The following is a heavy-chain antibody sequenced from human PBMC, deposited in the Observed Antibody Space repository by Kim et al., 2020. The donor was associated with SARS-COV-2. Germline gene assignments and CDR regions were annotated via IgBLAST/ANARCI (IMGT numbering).Heavy chain of an antibody. V-gene: IGHV3-11*06. J-gene: IGHJ4*02. CDR1: GITFSDHY. CDR2: ISRSGSYT. D-gene: IGHD3-3*01. CDR3: GRGLLDGYYFGY. Sequence: GGSLRLSCAVSGITFSDHYMSWIRQAPGKGLERVSYISRSGSYTNYADSAKGRFTISRDNAKNSLYLQMNSLRAEDTAVYYCGRGLLDGYYFGYWGQGTLVTVSS.